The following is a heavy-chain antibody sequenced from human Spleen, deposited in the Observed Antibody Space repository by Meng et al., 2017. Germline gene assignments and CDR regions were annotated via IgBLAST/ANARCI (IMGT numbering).Heavy chain of an antibody. V-gene: IGHV4-34*01. CDR1: GGSFSGYY. CDR3: ARGRGYNSQLYNWFDP. D-gene: IGHD3-10*01. Sequence: QVQLQQWGAGLLKPSETLSLTCGVYGGSFSGYYWSWIRQPPGKGLEWIGEISHSGSTNYNPSLKSRVTISVDTSKNQFSLQLTSVTAADTAMYYCARGRGYNSQLYNWFDPWGQGTLVTVSS. J-gene: IGHJ5*02. CDR2: ISHSGST.